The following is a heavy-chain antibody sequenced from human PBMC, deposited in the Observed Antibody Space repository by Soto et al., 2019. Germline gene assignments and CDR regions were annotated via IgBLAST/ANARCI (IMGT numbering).Heavy chain of an antibody. Sequence: PGESLKISCKGSGYSFTSYWIGWVRQMPGKGLEWMGIIYPGDSDTRYSPSFQGQVTISADKSISTAYLQWSSLKASDTAMYYCARLWYSGYDLRYYYMDVWGKGTTVTVSS. V-gene: IGHV5-51*01. D-gene: IGHD5-12*01. CDR2: IYPGDSDT. J-gene: IGHJ6*03. CDR3: ARLWYSGYDLRYYYMDV. CDR1: GYSFTSYW.